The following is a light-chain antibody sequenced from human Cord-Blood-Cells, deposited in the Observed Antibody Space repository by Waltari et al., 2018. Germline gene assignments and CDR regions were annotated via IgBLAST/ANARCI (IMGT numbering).Light chain of an antibody. Sequence: SYELTQPPSVSVSPRQTARITGPGDALPKQHAHWYQQKQGQAPVLVIYKDSERPSGIPERFSGSSSGTTVTLTISGVQAEDEADYYCQSADSSGTYVVFGGGTKLTVL. CDR2: KDS. CDR1: ALPKQH. V-gene: IGLV3-25*03. CDR3: QSADSSGTYVV. J-gene: IGLJ2*01.